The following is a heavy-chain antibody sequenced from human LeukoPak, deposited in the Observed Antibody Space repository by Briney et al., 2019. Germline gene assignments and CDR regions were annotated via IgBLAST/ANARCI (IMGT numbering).Heavy chain of an antibody. D-gene: IGHD6-13*01. CDR2: ISYDGSNK. J-gene: IGHJ4*02. CDR3: ARGSSSSWYVGWYFDY. V-gene: IGHV3-30-3*01. CDR1: GFTFSSYA. Sequence: GGSLRLSCAASGFTFSSYAMHWVRQAPGKGLEWVAVISYDGSNKYYADSVKGRFTISRDNSKNTLYLQMNSLRAEDTAVYYCARGSSSSWYVGWYFDYWGQGTLVTVSS.